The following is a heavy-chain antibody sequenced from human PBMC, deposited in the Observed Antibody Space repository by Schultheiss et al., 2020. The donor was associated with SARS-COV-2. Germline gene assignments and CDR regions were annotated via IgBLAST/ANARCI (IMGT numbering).Heavy chain of an antibody. CDR1: GFTFSSYG. D-gene: IGHD6-19*01. CDR2: IWYDGSNK. Sequence: GGSLRLSCAVSGFTFSSYGMHWVRQAPGKGLEWVAVIWYDGSNKYYADSVKGRFTISRDNSKNTLYLEMNSLRAEDTGVYYCAKDREYSPVALDFWGQGTLVTVSS. J-gene: IGHJ4*02. CDR3: AKDREYSPVALDF. V-gene: IGHV3-33*06.